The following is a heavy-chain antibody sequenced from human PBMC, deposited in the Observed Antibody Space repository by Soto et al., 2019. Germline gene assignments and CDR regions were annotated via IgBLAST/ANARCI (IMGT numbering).Heavy chain of an antibody. D-gene: IGHD5-18*01. CDR3: ARRGYSYGPGMNYYYYGMDV. CDR2: IYPGDSDT. J-gene: IGHJ6*02. CDR1: GYSFTSYW. V-gene: IGHV5-51*01. Sequence: PGESLKISCKGSGYSFTSYWIGWVRQMPGKGLEWMGIIYPGDSDTRYSPSFQGQVTISADKSISTAYLQWSSLKASDTAMYYCARRGYSYGPGMNYYYYGMDVWGQGTTVTVSS.